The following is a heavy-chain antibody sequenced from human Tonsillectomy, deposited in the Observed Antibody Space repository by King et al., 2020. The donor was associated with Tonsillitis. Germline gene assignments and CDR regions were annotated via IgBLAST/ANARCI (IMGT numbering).Heavy chain of an antibody. D-gene: IGHD2-8*01. J-gene: IGHJ4*02. V-gene: IGHV3-23*04. Sequence: VQLVESGGGLVQPGGSLRLSCAASGFTFSNYVMSWVRQAPGKGLEGVAGISGSGSTTYYADSVRGRLTIPRDNSKNTLYLQTNSLRAEDTAVYYCAKMFDIVLMAYAFEYWGQGTLVTVSA. CDR3: AKMFDIVLMAYAFEY. CDR1: GFTFSNYV. CDR2: ISGSGSTT.